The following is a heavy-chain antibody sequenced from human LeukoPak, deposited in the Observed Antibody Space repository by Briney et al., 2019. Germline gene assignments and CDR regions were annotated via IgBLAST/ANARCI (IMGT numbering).Heavy chain of an antibody. Sequence: GASVKVSCKASGYTFTSYYMHWVRQAPGQGLEWMGIINPSGGSTSYAQKFQGRVTMTRDMSTSTVYMELSSLRSEDTAVYYCARDRVFWSGSYYYYYMDVWGKGNTVTVSS. CDR3: ARDRVFWSGSYYYYYMDV. CDR2: INPSGGST. D-gene: IGHD3-3*01. V-gene: IGHV1-46*01. J-gene: IGHJ6*03. CDR1: GYTFTSYY.